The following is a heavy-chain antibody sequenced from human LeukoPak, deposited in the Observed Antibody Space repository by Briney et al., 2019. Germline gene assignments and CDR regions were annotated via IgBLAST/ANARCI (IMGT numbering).Heavy chain of an antibody. CDR1: GFTFSSYW. CDR2: INSDGSST. J-gene: IGHJ4*02. D-gene: IGHD3-3*01. Sequence: GGSLRLSCAASGFTFSSYWMHWVRQAPGKGLVWVSRINSDGSSTSYADSVKGRFTISRDNAKNTLYLQMNSLRAEDRAVYYCARDPYYDFWSGPDLDYWGQGTLVTVSS. CDR3: ARDPYYDFWSGPDLDY. V-gene: IGHV3-74*01.